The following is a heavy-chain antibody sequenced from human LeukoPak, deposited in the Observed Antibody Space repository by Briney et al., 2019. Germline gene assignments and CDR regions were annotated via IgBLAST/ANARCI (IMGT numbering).Heavy chain of an antibody. CDR1: GLTFSGYD. J-gene: IGHJ4*02. V-gene: IGHV3-7*01. CDR2: IKQDESEK. D-gene: IGHD6-19*01. CDR3: ARDGGSGLDY. Sequence: GGSLRLSCAASGLTFSGYDMHWVRQAPGKGLEWVANIKQDESEKYYVDSVKGRFTISRDNAKNSLYLQMNSLRAEDTAVYYCARDGGSGLDYWGQGTLVTVSS.